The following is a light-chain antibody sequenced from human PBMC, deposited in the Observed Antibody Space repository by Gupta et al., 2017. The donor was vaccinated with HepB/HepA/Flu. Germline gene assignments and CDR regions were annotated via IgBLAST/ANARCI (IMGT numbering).Light chain of an antibody. CDR1: QSVGSY. Sequence: EIVLTQSPATVSLSPGERATLSCRASQSVGSYLVWYQQKPGQAPRLLMSDAYNRATGIPARFSGSGSWTDFTLPISSLEPEDFAVYYCQQRSKWPPLTFGGGTKVEIK. J-gene: IGKJ4*01. V-gene: IGKV3-11*01. CDR3: QQRSKWPPLT. CDR2: DAY.